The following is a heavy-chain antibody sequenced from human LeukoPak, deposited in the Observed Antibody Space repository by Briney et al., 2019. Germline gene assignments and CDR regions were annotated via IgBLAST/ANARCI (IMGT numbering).Heavy chain of an antibody. Sequence: GGSLRLSCVASGFTFSTYSMNWVRQAPGQGLEWVSSISSASGYIYYADSVKGRFTISRDNAKKSLFLQMNSLRAEDTAVYFCARDAGSYLDSWGQGTLVTVSS. CDR2: ISSASGYI. D-gene: IGHD3-10*01. V-gene: IGHV3-21*01. J-gene: IGHJ5*01. CDR3: ARDAGSYLDS. CDR1: GFTFSTYS.